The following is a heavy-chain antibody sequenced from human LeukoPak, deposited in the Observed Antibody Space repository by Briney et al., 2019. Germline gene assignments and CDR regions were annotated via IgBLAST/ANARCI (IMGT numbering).Heavy chain of an antibody. CDR3: ARGRGLRWYPRTNWFDP. Sequence: GGSLRLSCAASGFTFSSYAMHWVRQAPGKGLEWVAVISYDGSNKYYADSVKGRFTISRDNSKNTLYLQMNSLRAEDTAVYYCARGRGLRWYPRTNWFDPWGQGTLVTVSS. CDR1: GFTFSSYA. V-gene: IGHV3-30-3*01. J-gene: IGHJ5*02. CDR2: ISYDGSNK. D-gene: IGHD4-23*01.